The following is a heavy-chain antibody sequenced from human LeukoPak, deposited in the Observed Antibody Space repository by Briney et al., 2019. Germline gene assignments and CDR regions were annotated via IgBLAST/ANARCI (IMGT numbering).Heavy chain of an antibody. CDR2: INHSGST. CDR1: GGSFSGYY. V-gene: IGHV4-34*01. CDR3: ARGYSSGWYGLDP. J-gene: IGHJ5*02. D-gene: IGHD6-19*01. Sequence: SETLSPTCAVYGGSFSGYYWSWIRRPPGKGLEWIGEINHSGSTNYNPSLKSRVTISVDTSKNQFSLKLSSVTAADTAVYYCARGYSSGWYGLDPWGQGTLVTVSS.